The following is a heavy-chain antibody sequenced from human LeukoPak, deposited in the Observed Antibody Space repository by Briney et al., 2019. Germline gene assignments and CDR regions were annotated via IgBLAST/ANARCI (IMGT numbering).Heavy chain of an antibody. CDR2: IYRDGST. CDR3: ARGGGAYCGNDCYRNFDY. J-gene: IGHJ4*02. V-gene: IGHV3-66*02. Sequence: GGSLRLSCAASGLTFSSDYMSWVRQAPGKGLEWVSVIYRDGSTYYSDSVKGRFTISRDNSKNTLSLEMNSLSAEDTAVYYCARGGGAYCGNDCYRNFDYWGQGTLVTVFS. CDR1: GLTFSSDY. D-gene: IGHD2-21*02.